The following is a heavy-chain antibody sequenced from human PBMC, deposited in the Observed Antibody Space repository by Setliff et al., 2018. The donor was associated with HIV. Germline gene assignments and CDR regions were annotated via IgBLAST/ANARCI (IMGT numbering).Heavy chain of an antibody. CDR2: FDPEDGET. CDR3: ATTLRYFDWLRN. Sequence: WASVKVSCKVSGYTLTELSMHWVRQAPGKGLEWMGGFDPEDGETIYAQKFQGRVTMTEDTSTDTAYMELSSLRSEDTAVYYCATTLRYFDWLRNWGQGTLVTVSS. D-gene: IGHD3-9*01. V-gene: IGHV1-24*01. J-gene: IGHJ4*02. CDR1: GYTLTELS.